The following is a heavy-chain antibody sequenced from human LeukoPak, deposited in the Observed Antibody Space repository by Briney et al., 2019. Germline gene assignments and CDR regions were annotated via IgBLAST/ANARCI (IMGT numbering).Heavy chain of an antibody. Sequence: GGSLRLSCAASGFNFSSYAMSWVRQPPGKGLEWVSAISGSGGSTYYADSVKGRFTISRDNARKSLYLQMNSLRDEDTAVYYCARDNVGATPFDYWGQGTLVTVSS. V-gene: IGHV3-23*01. CDR3: ARDNVGATPFDY. J-gene: IGHJ4*02. D-gene: IGHD1-26*01. CDR2: ISGSGGST. CDR1: GFNFSSYA.